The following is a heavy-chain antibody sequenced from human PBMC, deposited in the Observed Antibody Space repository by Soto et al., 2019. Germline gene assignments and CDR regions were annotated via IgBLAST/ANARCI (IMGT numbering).Heavy chain of an antibody. CDR3: ARDRERSSGWYVGYYYGMDV. D-gene: IGHD6-19*01. J-gene: IGHJ6*02. V-gene: IGHV3-30-3*01. CDR2: ISYDGSNK. Sequence: VAVISYDGSNKYYADSVKGRFTISRDNSKNTLYLQMNSLRAEDTAVYYCARDRERSSGWYVGYYYGMDVWGQGTTVTVSS.